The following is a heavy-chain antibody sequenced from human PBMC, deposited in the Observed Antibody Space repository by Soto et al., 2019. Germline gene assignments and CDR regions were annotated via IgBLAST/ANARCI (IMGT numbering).Heavy chain of an antibody. D-gene: IGHD1-26*01. CDR1: GGSITSGDNY. J-gene: IGHJ4*02. Sequence: TLSLTCTVSGGSITSGDNYWSWIRQPPGKGLEWIGYIYYSGHTYYNPSLKSRLTISVDTSKNHFSLRLSSVTAADTAVYYCVTVNLVGAAYYFDYWGPGTLVTVSS. V-gene: IGHV4-30-4*01. CDR3: VTVNLVGAAYYFDY. CDR2: IYYSGHT.